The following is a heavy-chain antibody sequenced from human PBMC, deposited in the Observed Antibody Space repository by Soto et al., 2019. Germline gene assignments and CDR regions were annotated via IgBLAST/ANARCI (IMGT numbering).Heavy chain of an antibody. V-gene: IGHV4-34*01. D-gene: IGHD2-8*01. CDR1: GGSFSGYY. CDR2: INHSGST. J-gene: IGHJ6*02. Sequence: LETLSLTCAVYGGSFSGYYWSWIRQPPGKGLEWIGEINHSGSTNYNPSLKSRVTISVDTSKNQFSLKLSSVTAADTAVYYCARDSNFLGMDVWGQGTTVTVS. CDR3: ARDSNFLGMDV.